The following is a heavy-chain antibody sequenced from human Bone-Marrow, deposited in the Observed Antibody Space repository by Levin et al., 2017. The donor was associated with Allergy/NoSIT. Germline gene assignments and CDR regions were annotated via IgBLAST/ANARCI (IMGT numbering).Heavy chain of an antibody. CDR1: GFSLSTSGVG. Sequence: SGPTLVKPTQTLTLTCTFSGFSLSTSGVGVGWIRQPPGKALEWLALIFWDDDKRYSPSLKSRLTIIKDTSKNQVVLTMTNMDPVDTATYYCAHTFSYYDSDLWDYWGQGTLVTVSS. D-gene: IGHD3-22*01. J-gene: IGHJ4*02. CDR2: IFWDDDK. V-gene: IGHV2-5*02. CDR3: AHTFSYYDSDLWDY.